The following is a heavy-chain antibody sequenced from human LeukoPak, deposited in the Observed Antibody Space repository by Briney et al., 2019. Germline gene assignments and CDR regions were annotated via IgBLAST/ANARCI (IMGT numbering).Heavy chain of an antibody. CDR1: GFTFSNYG. V-gene: IGHV3-33*01. CDR3: ARDQGDYYGSGSYYTFDY. Sequence: GGSLRLSCAASGFTFSNYGMHWVRQAPGKGLEWVAVIWYDGSNKYYGDSVKGRFTISRDNSKNTLYLQMNSLRAEDAAVYYCARDQGDYYGSGSYYTFDYWGQGTLVTVSS. CDR2: IWYDGSNK. J-gene: IGHJ4*02. D-gene: IGHD3-10*01.